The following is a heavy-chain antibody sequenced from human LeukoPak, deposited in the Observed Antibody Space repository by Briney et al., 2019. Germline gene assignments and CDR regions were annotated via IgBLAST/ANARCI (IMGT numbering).Heavy chain of an antibody. Sequence: GGSLRLSCAASGFTFSSYAISWVRQAPGKGLEWVSAISGSGGSTYYADSVKGRFTISRDNSKNTLYLQMNSLGADDTALYYCAKDPRGWLSTPDYWGQGTLVTVSS. CDR1: GFTFSSYA. CDR3: AKDPRGWLSTPDY. V-gene: IGHV3-23*01. J-gene: IGHJ4*02. CDR2: ISGSGGST. D-gene: IGHD3-22*01.